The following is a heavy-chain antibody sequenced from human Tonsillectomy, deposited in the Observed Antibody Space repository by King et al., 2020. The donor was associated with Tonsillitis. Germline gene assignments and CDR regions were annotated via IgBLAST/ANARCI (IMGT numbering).Heavy chain of an antibody. CDR2: IIYDGSNK. CDR3: AKDLGYYDSRGYYCDADYFDY. D-gene: IGHD3-22*01. V-gene: IGHV3-30*04. J-gene: IGHJ4*02. Sequence: VQLVESGGGVVQPGRSLRLSCAPSGFTFSSYAMHWVRQAPGKGLEWVAVIIYDGSNKYYAESVKGRFTVSRDNSKNTLYLQMNSLRAEDTAVYYCAKDLGYYDSRGYYCDADYFDYWGQGTLVTVSS. CDR1: GFTFSSYA.